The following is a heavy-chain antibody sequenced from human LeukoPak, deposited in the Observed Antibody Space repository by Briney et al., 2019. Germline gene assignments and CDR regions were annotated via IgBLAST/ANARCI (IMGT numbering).Heavy chain of an antibody. V-gene: IGHV6-1*01. CDR1: GDSVSSNSAA. J-gene: IGHJ5*02. CDR2: TYYRPRWYN. D-gene: IGHD4-17*01. CDR3: ARAADYFWFDP. Sequence: SQTLSLTCAISGDSVSSNSAAWNWIRQSPSGGLEWLGRTYYRPRWYNDYAVSVKSRITVNPDTSKNQFSLQLKSLTPEDTAVYYCARAADYFWFDPWGQGTLVTVSS.